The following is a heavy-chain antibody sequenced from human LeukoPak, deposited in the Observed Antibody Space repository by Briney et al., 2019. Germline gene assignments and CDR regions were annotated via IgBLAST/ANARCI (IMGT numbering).Heavy chain of an antibody. CDR1: GGSISSYY. J-gene: IGHJ6*03. CDR3: ARQTMTYNWNDVGYYYYYMDV. V-gene: IGHV4-4*09. Sequence: SETLALTCTVSGGSISSYYWSWIRQPPGKGLEWIGYSYTSGSTNYNPSLKSRVTISVDTSKNQFSLKLSSVTAADTAVYYCARQTMTYNWNDVGYYYYYMDVWGKGTTVTVSS. CDR2: SYTSGST. D-gene: IGHD1-1*01.